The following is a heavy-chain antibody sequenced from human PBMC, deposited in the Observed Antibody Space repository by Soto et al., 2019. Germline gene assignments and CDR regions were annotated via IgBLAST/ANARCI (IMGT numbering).Heavy chain of an antibody. D-gene: IGHD6-13*01. CDR1: GGPVINGDSY. Sequence: QVQLQESGPGLVKPSQTLSLTCTVSGGPVINGDSYLNWIRQHPEKGLEWMGYINYRGTTNYNADFKSRILISVDTSKNQFSLRLTSVTAADTAVYYCARDAPGAAPYWGQGTLVTVSS. J-gene: IGHJ4*02. CDR3: ARDAPGAAPY. V-gene: IGHV4-31*03. CDR2: INYRGTT.